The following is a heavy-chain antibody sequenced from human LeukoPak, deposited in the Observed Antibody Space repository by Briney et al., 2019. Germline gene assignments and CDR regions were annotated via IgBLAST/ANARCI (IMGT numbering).Heavy chain of an antibody. Sequence: ASVKVSCKASGYTFTSYGISWVRQAPGQGLEWMGWISAYNGNTNYAQKLQGRVTMTTDTSTSTAYMELSSLRSEDTAAYYCASPDYYGSGRQVGRSHYYYYGMDVWGQGTTVTVSS. CDR2: ISAYNGNT. V-gene: IGHV1-18*01. CDR1: GYTFTSYG. CDR3: ASPDYYGSGRQVGRSHYYYYGMDV. D-gene: IGHD3-10*01. J-gene: IGHJ6*02.